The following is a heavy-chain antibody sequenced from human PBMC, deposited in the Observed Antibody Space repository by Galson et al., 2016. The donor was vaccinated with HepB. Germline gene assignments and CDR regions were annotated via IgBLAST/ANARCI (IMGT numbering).Heavy chain of an antibody. Sequence: SLRLSCAASGFTVGNTYMAWVRHFPGKGLESVAVIFSGGTTFYADSAQGRFTISRDDSKNTLYLQMRSLRPEDTAMYYCASVPDGSVTGARAEVDGFDVWGQGTVVTVSS. CDR1: GFTVGNTY. J-gene: IGHJ3*01. V-gene: IGHV3-66*02. CDR3: ASVPDGSVTGARAEVDGFDV. D-gene: IGHD3-9*01. CDR2: IFSGGTT.